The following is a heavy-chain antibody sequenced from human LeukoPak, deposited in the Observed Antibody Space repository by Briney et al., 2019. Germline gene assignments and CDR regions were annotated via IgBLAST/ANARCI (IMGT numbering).Heavy chain of an antibody. CDR2: IIPIFGTA. D-gene: IGHD2-21*02. V-gene: IGHV1-69*05. Sequence: SVKVSCKASGGTFSSYAISWVRQAPGQGLEWMGGIIPIFGTANYAQKFQGGVTITTDESTSTAYMELSSLRSEDTAVYYCARGPFKGYCGGDCYALRYYYYYMDVWGKGTTVTVSS. CDR3: ARGPFKGYCGGDCYALRYYYYYMDV. CDR1: GGTFSSYA. J-gene: IGHJ6*03.